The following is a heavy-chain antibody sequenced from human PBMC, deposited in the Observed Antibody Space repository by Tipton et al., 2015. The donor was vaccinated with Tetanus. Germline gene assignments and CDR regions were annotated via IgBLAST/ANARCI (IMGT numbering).Heavy chain of an antibody. CDR2: ISSSSSYI. CDR3: ARAGGEDIVVVPADPYGMDV. D-gene: IGHD2-2*01. Sequence: CAASGFTFSSYSMNWVRQAPGKGLEWVSSISSSSSYIYYADSVKGRFTISRDNAKNSLYLQMNSLRAEDTAVYYCARAGGEDIVVVPADPYGMDVWGQGTTVTVSS. V-gene: IGHV3-21*01. CDR1: GFTFSSYS. J-gene: IGHJ6*02.